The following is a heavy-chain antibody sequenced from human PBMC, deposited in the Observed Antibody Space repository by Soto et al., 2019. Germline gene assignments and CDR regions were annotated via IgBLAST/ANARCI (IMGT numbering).Heavy chain of an antibody. V-gene: IGHV1-46*03. CDR1: GYAFTSYH. D-gene: IGHD2-15*01. CDR2: INPSGGGT. Sequence: QVQLVQSGAEVKKPGASVKVSCKASGYAFTSYHRHWVRQAPGQGLQWMGIINPSGGGTFYAQTFQGRVTMTTDTAPSTVYMDLCSLRSEDTAVYYCARVYCSGGGCYSIDYWGQGTLVTVSS. J-gene: IGHJ4*02. CDR3: ARVYCSGGGCYSIDY.